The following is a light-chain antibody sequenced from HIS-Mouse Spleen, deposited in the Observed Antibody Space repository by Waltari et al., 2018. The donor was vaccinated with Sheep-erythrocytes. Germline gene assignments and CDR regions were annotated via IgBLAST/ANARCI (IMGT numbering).Light chain of an antibody. CDR2: LGS. CDR1: QSLLHSNGYNY. J-gene: IGKJ2*01. V-gene: IGKV2-28*01. Sequence: DIGMPQSPPPLPFTPGERSSISSSSSQSLLHSNGYNYLYWYLQKPGQSPQLLIYLGSNRASGVPDRFSGSGSGTDFTLKISRVEAEDVGVYYCMQALQTPLTFGQGTKLEIK. CDR3: MQALQTPLT.